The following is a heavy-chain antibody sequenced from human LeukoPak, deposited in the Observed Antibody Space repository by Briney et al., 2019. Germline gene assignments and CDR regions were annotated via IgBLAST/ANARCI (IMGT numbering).Heavy chain of an antibody. J-gene: IGHJ4*02. Sequence: GGSLRLSCAASGFTVSSNYMSWVRQAPGKGLEWVSVIYSGGSTYYADSVKGRFTISRDNSKKTLYLQMSSLRAEDTAVYHCARALPTYDTSGYYYFDYWGQGTLVTVSS. CDR3: ARALPTYDTSGYYYFDY. D-gene: IGHD3-22*01. CDR1: GFTVSSNY. V-gene: IGHV3-53*01. CDR2: IYSGGST.